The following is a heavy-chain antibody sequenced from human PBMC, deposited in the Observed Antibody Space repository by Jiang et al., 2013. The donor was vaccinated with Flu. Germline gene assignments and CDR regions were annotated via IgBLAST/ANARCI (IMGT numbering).Heavy chain of an antibody. V-gene: IGHV4-61*02. Sequence: PGLVKPSQTLSLTCSVSGDSISSGTYYWSWFRQPAGKGLEWVGRIYASGSTNYNPSLKSRVTISLDTSKNQFSLKMTSVTAADTAVYYCASRYYDLYSDAKFYSFPLDVWGQGTTVTVSS. CDR2: IYASGST. CDR3: ASRYYDLYSDAKFYSFPLDV. J-gene: IGHJ6*02. D-gene: IGHD3-3*01. CDR1: GDSISSGTYY.